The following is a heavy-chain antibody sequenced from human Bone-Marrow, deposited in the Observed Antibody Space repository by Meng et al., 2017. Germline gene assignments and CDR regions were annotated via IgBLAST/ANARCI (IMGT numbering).Heavy chain of an antibody. CDR2: IYHSGST. J-gene: IGHJ4*02. CDR1: GDSISSGGYS. V-gene: IGHV4-30-2*01. D-gene: IGHD6-6*01. Sequence: QVQLQQWGAVLLKPSETLSLTCAVSGDSISSGGYSWSWIRQPPGKGLEWIGYIYHSGSTYFNPSLKSRVTVSVDRSKNQFSLNLSSVTAADTAVYYCARYSSSSLAFDFWGQGTLVTVSS. CDR3: ARYSSSSLAFDF.